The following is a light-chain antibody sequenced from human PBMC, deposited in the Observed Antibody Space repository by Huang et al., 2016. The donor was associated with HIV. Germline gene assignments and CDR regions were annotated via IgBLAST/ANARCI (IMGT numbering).Light chain of an antibody. V-gene: IGKV1-9*01. J-gene: IGKJ3*01. Sequence: IHLTQSPSSLSASVGDRVIITCRASQGISSDLAWFQQEPGKAPKLLVYSASTVQNGVPSRFSGSGSGANFTLSITSLQPEDFATYYCQQVHTYPFTFGPGTTVDVK. CDR1: QGISSD. CDR3: QQVHTYPFT. CDR2: SAS.